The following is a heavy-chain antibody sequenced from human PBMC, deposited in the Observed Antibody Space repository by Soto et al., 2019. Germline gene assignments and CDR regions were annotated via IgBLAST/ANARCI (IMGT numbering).Heavy chain of an antibody. V-gene: IGHV4-34*02. CDR1: GESFSGHY. Sequence: QVQLQQWGTRLSKPSETLSLTCAVFGESFSGHYWSWIRQTPGKGLEWIGEIEHGGSTNYNPSLKSRVRMSVDTTRKQFSLRLNSVIAADTAVYYCARAPMVRGVPLDFDYWGQGTLVTVSS. CDR2: IEHGGST. J-gene: IGHJ4*02. CDR3: ARAPMVRGVPLDFDY. D-gene: IGHD3-10*01.